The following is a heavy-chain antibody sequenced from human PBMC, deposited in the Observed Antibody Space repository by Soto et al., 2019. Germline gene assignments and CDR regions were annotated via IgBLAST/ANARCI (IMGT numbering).Heavy chain of an antibody. CDR2: IYYSGST. D-gene: IGHD2-15*01. CDR1: GGSISSSSYY. V-gene: IGHV4-39*01. CDR3: ARHPGGGWTQYYYYYYMDV. Sequence: SETLSLTCTVSGGSISSSSYYWGWIRQPPGKGLEWIGSIYYSGSTYYNPSLKSRVTISVDTSKNQFSLKLSSVTAADTAVYYCARHPGGGWTQYYYYYYMDVWGKGTTVTVSS. J-gene: IGHJ6*03.